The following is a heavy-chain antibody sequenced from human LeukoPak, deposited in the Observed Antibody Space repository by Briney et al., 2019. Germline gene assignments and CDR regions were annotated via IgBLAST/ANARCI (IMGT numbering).Heavy chain of an antibody. CDR3: ARDFRGGDGYNFDY. D-gene: IGHD5-24*01. J-gene: IGHJ4*02. CDR1: GYTFTSYG. V-gene: IGHV1-18*01. CDR2: ISTYNGHT. Sequence: ASVKVSCKASGYTFTSYGINWVRQAPGQGLEWMGWISTYNGHTNYAQKFQGRVTMTRDTSTSTVYMELSSLRSEDTAVYYCARDFRGGDGYNFDYWGQGTLVTVSS.